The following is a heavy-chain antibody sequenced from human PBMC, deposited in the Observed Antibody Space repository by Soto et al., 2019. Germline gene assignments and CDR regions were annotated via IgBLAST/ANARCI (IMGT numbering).Heavy chain of an antibody. Sequence: QVQLEEPGGGVAQPGGSLRLSCAVSAFPFSSFAMHWVRQAPDKGLEWVAKILYDGSNKYYADSVKGQFIISRDNSKNTLYLQMNSLRAEDTAVYYCARDYYSDDSGRFDYWGQGTLVTVSS. D-gene: IGHD3-22*01. CDR2: ILYDGSNK. CDR3: ARDYYSDDSGRFDY. CDR1: AFPFSSFA. V-gene: IGHV3-30-3*01. J-gene: IGHJ4*02.